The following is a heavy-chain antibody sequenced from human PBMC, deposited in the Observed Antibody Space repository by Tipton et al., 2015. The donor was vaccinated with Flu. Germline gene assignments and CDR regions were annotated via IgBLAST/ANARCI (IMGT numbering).Heavy chain of an antibody. Sequence: TLSLTCTVSRGSISSGGAYWSWIRQHPGKGLEWIGCIYYSGSTYYKSSLRSRLSISVDTSRNLFSLTLNSVTAADTAIYYCARDQGFGDGLTYDYYAMDVWGQGTTVTVSS. CDR2: IYYSGST. J-gene: IGHJ6*02. V-gene: IGHV4-31*03. D-gene: IGHD3-10*01. CDR3: ARDQGFGDGLTYDYYAMDV. CDR1: RGSISSGGAY.